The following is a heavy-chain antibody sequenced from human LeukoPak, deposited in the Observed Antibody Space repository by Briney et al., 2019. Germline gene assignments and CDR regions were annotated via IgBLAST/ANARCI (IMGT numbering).Heavy chain of an antibody. CDR2: INIDGSRT. V-gene: IGHV3-74*01. Sequence: PGRSLRLSCASSGFTLSSYWMHWVRDAPGKGLVWVSRINIDGSRTNYADLVKGRFTISRDNAKNTLYLQMNSLRAEDTAVYYCARTNRGPFDFWGQGTMVTVSS. CDR1: GFTLSSYW. J-gene: IGHJ4*02. D-gene: IGHD2-8*01. CDR3: ARTNRGPFDF.